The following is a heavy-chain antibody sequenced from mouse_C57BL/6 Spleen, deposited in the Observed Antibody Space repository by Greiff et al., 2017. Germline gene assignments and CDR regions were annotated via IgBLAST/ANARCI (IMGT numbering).Heavy chain of an antibody. J-gene: IGHJ4*01. V-gene: IGHV5-12*01. CDR3: SRHAPFHGSSYVGAMDY. CDR1: GFTFSDYY. D-gene: IGHD1-1*01. CDR2: ISNGGGST. Sequence: EVKLVESGGGLVQPGGSLKLSCAASGFTFSDYYMYWVRQTPEKRLEWVAYISNGGGSTYYPDTVKGRFTISRDNAKNTLYLQMSRLKSEDTAMYYCSRHAPFHGSSYVGAMDYWGQGTSVTVSS.